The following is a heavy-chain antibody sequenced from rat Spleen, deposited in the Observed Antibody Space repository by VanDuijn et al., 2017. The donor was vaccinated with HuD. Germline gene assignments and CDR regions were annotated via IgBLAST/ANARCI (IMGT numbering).Heavy chain of an antibody. D-gene: IGHD1-4*01. CDR2: ISYDGRRN. Sequence: EVQLVESDGGLVQPGRSLKLSCAASGFTFSDYYMAWVRQAPTKGLEWVATISYDGRRNYYRDSVKGRFTISRDNAKSSLYLQMDSLRYADTATYYCARHVYNSYFDYWGQGVMVTVSS. CDR3: ARHVYNSYFDY. CDR1: GFTFSDYY. V-gene: IGHV5-29*01. J-gene: IGHJ2*01.